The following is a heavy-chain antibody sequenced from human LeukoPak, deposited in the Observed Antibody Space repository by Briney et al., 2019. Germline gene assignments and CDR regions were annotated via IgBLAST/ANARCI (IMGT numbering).Heavy chain of an antibody. D-gene: IGHD6-13*01. CDR1: GGSFSGYY. CDR2: INHSGST. V-gene: IGHV4-34*01. J-gene: IGHJ5*02. CDR3: ARGSSGYSSSPNWFDP. Sequence: RPSETLSLTCAVYGGSFSGYYWSWTRQPPGKGLEWIGEINHSGSTNYNPSLKSRVTISVDTSKNQFSLKLSSVTAADTAVYYCARGSSGYSSSPNWFDPWGQGTLVTVSS.